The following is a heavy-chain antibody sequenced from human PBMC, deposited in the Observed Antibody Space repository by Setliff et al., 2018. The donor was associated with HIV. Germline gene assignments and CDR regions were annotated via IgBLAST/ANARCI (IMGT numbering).Heavy chain of an antibody. Sequence: LRLSCVASGFSFSAFSMSWVRQAPGKGLEWVANIKQDGSEKYYVDSVTGRFTISRDNAKNSLYLQMNSLRAEDTAVYYCARDPGSGWYVNRYLDYWGQGTLVTVSS. CDR3: ARDPGSGWYVNRYLDY. CDR1: GFSFSAFS. V-gene: IGHV3-7*01. CDR2: IKQDGSEK. D-gene: IGHD6-19*01. J-gene: IGHJ4*02.